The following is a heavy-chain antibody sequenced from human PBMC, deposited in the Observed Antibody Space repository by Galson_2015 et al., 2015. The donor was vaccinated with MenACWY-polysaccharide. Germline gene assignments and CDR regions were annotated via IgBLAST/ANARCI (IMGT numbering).Heavy chain of an antibody. Sequence: SVKVSCKASGYIFSTYTMNWVRQAPGQGLEWMGWVSTNTGNPTYAQGFTGHFVFSLDTSVNTAFLQISSLKAEDTAVYYCARASRTQQLAGLDYWGQGTLVTVSS. CDR3: ARASRTQQLAGLDY. CDR1: GYIFSTYT. V-gene: IGHV7-4-1*02. CDR2: VSTNTGNP. J-gene: IGHJ4*02. D-gene: IGHD1-1*01.